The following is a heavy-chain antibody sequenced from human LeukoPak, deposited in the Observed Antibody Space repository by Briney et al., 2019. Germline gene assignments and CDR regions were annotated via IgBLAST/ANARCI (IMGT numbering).Heavy chain of an antibody. CDR2: IFYRGNT. J-gene: IGHJ3*01. V-gene: IGHV4-39*07. CDR3: AREGGYGDYIHASDV. D-gene: IGHD4-17*01. CDR1: GGSIRGSSFY. Sequence: SETLSLTCTVSGGSIRGSSFYWGWIRQPPGGGLEFIGSIFYRGNTYYNPSLKSRVTISVDTSRNQFSLKLTSMTAADTAIYYCAREGGYGDYIHASDVWGQGTMVTVSS.